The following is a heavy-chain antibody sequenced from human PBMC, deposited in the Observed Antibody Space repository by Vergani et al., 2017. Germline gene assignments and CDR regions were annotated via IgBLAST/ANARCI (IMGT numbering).Heavy chain of an antibody. J-gene: IGHJ1*01. V-gene: IGHV1-69*01. Sequence: QVQLVQSGAEVKKPGSSVKVSCKASGGTFSSYAISWVRQAPGQGLEWMGGIIPIFSTANYAQKFQGRVTITADESTSTAYMELSSLRSEDTAVYYCATKSCGTPGCQIGYFREWGQGTLVTVSS. D-gene: IGHD1-1*01. CDR3: ATKSCGTPGCQIGYFRE. CDR2: IIPIFSTA. CDR1: GGTFSSYA.